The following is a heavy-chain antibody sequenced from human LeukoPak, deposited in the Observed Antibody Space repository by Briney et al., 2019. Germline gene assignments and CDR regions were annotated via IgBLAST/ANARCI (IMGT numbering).Heavy chain of an antibody. Sequence: SETLSLTCAVYGGSFSGYYWSWIRQPPGKGLEWIGEINHSGSTNYNPSLKSRVTISVDTSKNQFSLKLSSVTAADTAVYYCARGPIVGATLLPGSYMDVWCKGITVTVSS. CDR2: INHSGST. V-gene: IGHV4-34*01. J-gene: IGHJ6*03. CDR1: GGSFSGYY. D-gene: IGHD1-26*01. CDR3: ARGPIVGATLLPGSYMDV.